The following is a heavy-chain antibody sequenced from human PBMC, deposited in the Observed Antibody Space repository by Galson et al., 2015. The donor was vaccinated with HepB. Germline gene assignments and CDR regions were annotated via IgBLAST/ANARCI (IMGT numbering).Heavy chain of an antibody. J-gene: IGHJ4*02. Sequence: SLRLSCAASGFTFRNYAMSWVRQAPGKGLEWVSGIIASGGGTYDADSVRGRFTISRDNSKNMLCLQMNSLRAEDSAVYYCGKDYADKAMTLETAALFEYWGQGALVTVSP. CDR3: GKDYADKAMTLETAALFEY. CDR1: GFTFRNYA. V-gene: IGHV3-23*01. CDR2: IIASGGGT. D-gene: IGHD3-16*01.